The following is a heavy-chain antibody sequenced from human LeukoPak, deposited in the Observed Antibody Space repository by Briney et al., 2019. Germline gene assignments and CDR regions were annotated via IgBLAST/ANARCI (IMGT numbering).Heavy chain of an antibody. J-gene: IGHJ4*02. CDR2: ISAYNGNT. CDR1: GYTFTSYG. D-gene: IGHD6-19*01. V-gene: IGHV1-18*01. CDR3: TRGLEYNSAWYSVY. Sequence: KPGASVKVSFKASGYTFTSYGISWVRQAPGQGLEWMGWISAYNGNTNYAQKLQGRVTMTTDTSTSTAYMELRSLKSDDTAVYYCTRGLEYNSAWYSVYWGQGTLVTVSS.